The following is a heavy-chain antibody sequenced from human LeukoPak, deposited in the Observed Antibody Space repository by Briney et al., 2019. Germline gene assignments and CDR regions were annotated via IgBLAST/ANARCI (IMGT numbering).Heavy chain of an antibody. V-gene: IGHV1-18*01. Sequence: ASVKVSCKASGYTSTSYGISWVRQAPGQGLEWMGWISAYNGDTNDAQKLQDRVTMTTDTSTSTAYMELRSLRYDDTAVYYCARDGIRYFDWFRNWGQGTLVTVSS. CDR3: ARDGIRYFDWFRN. CDR1: GYTSTSYG. CDR2: ISAYNGDT. J-gene: IGHJ4*02. D-gene: IGHD3-9*01.